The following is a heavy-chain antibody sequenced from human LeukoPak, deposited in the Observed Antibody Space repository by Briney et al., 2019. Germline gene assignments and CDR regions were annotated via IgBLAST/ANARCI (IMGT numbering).Heavy chain of an antibody. CDR3: ARDLFRGAFDY. Sequence: ASETLSLTCTVSGGSISSYYWSWIRQPAGKGLKWIGRIYTSGSTNYNPSLKSRVTMSVDTSKNQFSLKLSSVTAADTAVYYCARDLFRGAFDYWGQGTLVTVSS. V-gene: IGHV4-4*07. CDR1: GGSISSYY. D-gene: IGHD3-10*01. J-gene: IGHJ4*02. CDR2: IYTSGST.